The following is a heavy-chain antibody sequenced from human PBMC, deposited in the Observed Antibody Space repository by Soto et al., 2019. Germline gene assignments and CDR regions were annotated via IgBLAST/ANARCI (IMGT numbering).Heavy chain of an antibody. CDR3: ARDYSSYGPFDY. Sequence: PGGSLRLSCVASGFTFNNSAMSWVRQAPGKGLEWVSYTSSSSSTIYYADSVKGRFTISRDNAKNPLYLQMNSLRAEDTAVYYWARDYSSYGPFDYWGQGTLVTVSS. J-gene: IGHJ4*02. V-gene: IGHV3-48*01. D-gene: IGHD5-18*01. CDR2: TSSSSSTI. CDR1: GFTFNNSA.